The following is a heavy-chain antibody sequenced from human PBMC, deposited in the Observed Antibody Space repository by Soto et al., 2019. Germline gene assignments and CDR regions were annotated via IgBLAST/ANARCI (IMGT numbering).Heavy chain of an antibody. CDR1: GGSFSGYY. Sequence: LSLTCAVYGGSFSGYYWSWIRQPPGKGLEWIGEINHSGSTNYNPSLKSRVTISVDTSKNQFSLKLSSVTAADTAVYYCARLITMIVVVIRDNWFDPWGQGTLVTVSS. CDR2: INHSGST. V-gene: IGHV4-34*01. D-gene: IGHD3-22*01. J-gene: IGHJ5*02. CDR3: ARLITMIVVVIRDNWFDP.